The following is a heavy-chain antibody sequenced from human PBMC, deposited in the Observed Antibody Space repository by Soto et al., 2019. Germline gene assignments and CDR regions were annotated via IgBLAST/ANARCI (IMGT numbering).Heavy chain of an antibody. J-gene: IGHJ6*02. CDR3: AKDHRQQLVRYYYYYGMDV. CDR1: GFTFSSYG. D-gene: IGHD6-13*01. V-gene: IGHV3-30*18. Sequence: QVQLVESGGGVVQPGRSLRLSCAASGFTFSSYGMHWVRQAPGKGLEWVAVVSYDGSNKYFADSVKGRFTISRDNSKNPLYLQMNSLRAEDTAVYYCAKDHRQQLVRYYYYYGMDVWGQGTTVTVSS. CDR2: VSYDGSNK.